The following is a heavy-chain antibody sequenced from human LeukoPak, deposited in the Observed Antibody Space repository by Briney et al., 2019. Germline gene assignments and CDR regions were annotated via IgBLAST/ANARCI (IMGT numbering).Heavy chain of an antibody. D-gene: IGHD2-2*01. CDR2: INHSGST. CDR3: ARVVPAAMGAFDI. CDR1: GGSFSGYY. V-gene: IGHV4-34*01. J-gene: IGHJ3*02. Sequence: SETLSLTCAVYGGSFSGYYWSWIRQPPGKGPEWIGEINHSGSTNYNPSLKSRVTISVDTSKNQFSLKLSSVTAADTAVYYCARVVPAAMGAFDIWGQGTMVTVSS.